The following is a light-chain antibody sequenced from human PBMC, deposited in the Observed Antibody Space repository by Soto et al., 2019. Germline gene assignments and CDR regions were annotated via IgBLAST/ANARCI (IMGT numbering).Light chain of an antibody. Sequence: QSVLTQPASVSGSPGQSITISCTGTSSDVGCYNYVSWYQQHPGKAPKLIIYEVSHRPSGASNHFSGYKSGNTAPLTISGLQAEDEADYYCSSYTATSTPCVFGTGTKVTVL. CDR1: SSDVGCYNY. V-gene: IGLV2-14*01. J-gene: IGLJ1*01. CDR3: SSYTATSTPCV. CDR2: EVS.